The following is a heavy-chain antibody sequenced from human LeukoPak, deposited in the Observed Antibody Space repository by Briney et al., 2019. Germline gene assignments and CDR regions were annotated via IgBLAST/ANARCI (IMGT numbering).Heavy chain of an antibody. V-gene: IGHV4-61*02. J-gene: IGHJ3*02. CDR1: GGSITRGTYY. Sequence: SQTLSLTCTVSGGSITRGTYYWSWMRQPAGKGLEWIGRIFSTGSTNYNPSLKSRVTMSLDTSKNQFSLNLSSVTAADTAVYYCARGAYGSGSGNGFNIWGQGTTVTASS. CDR2: IFSTGST. CDR3: ARGAYGSGSGNGFNI. D-gene: IGHD3-10*01.